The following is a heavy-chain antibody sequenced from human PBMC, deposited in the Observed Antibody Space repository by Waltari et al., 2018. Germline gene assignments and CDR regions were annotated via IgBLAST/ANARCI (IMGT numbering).Heavy chain of an antibody. CDR1: GYTFTSYD. J-gene: IGHJ4*02. CDR3: ARERLRPTDYGDYGGPDY. D-gene: IGHD4-17*01. Sequence: QVQLVQSGAEVKKPGASVKVSCKASGYTFTSYDINWVRQATGQGLEWMGWMNPNSGNTGYAQKFQGRVTITRNTSISTAYMELSRLRSDDTAVYYCARERLRPTDYGDYGGPDYWGQGTLVTVSS. CDR2: MNPNSGNT. V-gene: IGHV1-8*03.